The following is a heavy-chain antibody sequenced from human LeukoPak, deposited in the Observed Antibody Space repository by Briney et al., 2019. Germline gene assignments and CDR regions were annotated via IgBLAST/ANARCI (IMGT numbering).Heavy chain of an antibody. CDR3: ARVGKGRWLQNH. CDR2: INPNSGGT. CDR1: GYTFTGYY. J-gene: IGHJ4*02. D-gene: IGHD5-24*01. Sequence: ASVKVSCKASGYTFTGYYMHWVRQAPGQGLEWMGWINPNSGGTNYAQKFQGRVTTTRDTSISTAYMELSRLRSDDTAVYYCARVGKGRWLQNHWGQGTLVTVSS. V-gene: IGHV1-2*02.